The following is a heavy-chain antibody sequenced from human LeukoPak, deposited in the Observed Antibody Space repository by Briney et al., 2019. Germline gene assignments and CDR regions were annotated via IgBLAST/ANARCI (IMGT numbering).Heavy chain of an antibody. Sequence: PGGSLRLSCAASGFTFNTYVMQWVRQAPGKGLEYVSAITGDGGYTYYANSVKGRFTISRDNSKKTLYLQMGSLRADDMAVYYCARVSTNDRRNAFDIWGQGTMVTVSS. D-gene: IGHD2-8*01. J-gene: IGHJ3*02. V-gene: IGHV3-64*01. CDR2: ITGDGGYT. CDR3: ARVSTNDRRNAFDI. CDR1: GFTFNTYV.